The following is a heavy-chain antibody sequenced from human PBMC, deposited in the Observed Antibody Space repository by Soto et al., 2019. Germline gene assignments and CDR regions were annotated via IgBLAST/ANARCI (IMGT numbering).Heavy chain of an antibody. CDR1: GYTFTSYD. Sequence: ASVKVSCKASGYTFTSYDINWVRQATGQGLEWMGWMNPNSGNTGYAQKFQGRVTMTRNTSISTAYMELSSLKSEDTAVYYCATLWFGELWAYGMDVWGQGTTVTVSS. CDR2: MNPNSGNT. J-gene: IGHJ6*02. CDR3: ATLWFGELWAYGMDV. V-gene: IGHV1-8*01. D-gene: IGHD3-10*01.